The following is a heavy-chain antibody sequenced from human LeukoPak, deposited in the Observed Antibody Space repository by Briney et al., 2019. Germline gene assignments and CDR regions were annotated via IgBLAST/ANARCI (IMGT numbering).Heavy chain of an antibody. J-gene: IGHJ5*02. Sequence: GGSLRLSCAASGFTFDDYAMHWVRQAPGKGLEWVSGISWNSGSIGYADSVKGRFTISRDNAKNSLYLQMNSLRAEDTALYYCAKDSYYGGNSGWFDPWGQGTLVTVSS. CDR2: ISWNSGSI. CDR1: GFTFDDYA. D-gene: IGHD4-23*01. CDR3: AKDSYYGGNSGWFDP. V-gene: IGHV3-9*01.